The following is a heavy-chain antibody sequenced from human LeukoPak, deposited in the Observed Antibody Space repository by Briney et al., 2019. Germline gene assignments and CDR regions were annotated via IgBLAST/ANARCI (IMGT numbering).Heavy chain of an antibody. D-gene: IGHD1-26*01. Sequence: SETLSLTCTVSGGSISSSSYYWGWIRQPPGKGLEWIGSIYYSGSTYYNPSLKSRVTISVDTSKNQFSLKLSSVTAADTAVYYCASLSTIVGALFDYWGQGTLVTVSS. CDR2: IYYSGST. CDR3: ASLSTIVGALFDY. J-gene: IGHJ4*02. CDR1: GGSISSSSYY. V-gene: IGHV4-39*01.